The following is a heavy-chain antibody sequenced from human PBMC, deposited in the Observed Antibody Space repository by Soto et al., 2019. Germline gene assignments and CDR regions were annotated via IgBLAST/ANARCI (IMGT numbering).Heavy chain of an antibody. CDR2: ISSSSSTI. J-gene: IGHJ4*02. CDR3: ARAPGRTVTSNLFDY. Sequence: GGSLRLSCAASGFTFSSYSMNWVRQAPGKGLEWVSYISSSSSTIYYADSVKGRFTISRDNAKNSLYLQMNSLRAEDTAVYYCARAPGRTVTSNLFDYWGQGTLVTVSS. V-gene: IGHV3-48*01. CDR1: GFTFSSYS. D-gene: IGHD4-17*01.